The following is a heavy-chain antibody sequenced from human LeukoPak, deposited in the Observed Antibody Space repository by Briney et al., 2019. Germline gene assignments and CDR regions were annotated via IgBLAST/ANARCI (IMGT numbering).Heavy chain of an antibody. J-gene: IGHJ3*01. V-gene: IGHV3-23*01. Sequence: PGGSLTLSCAASGFSLTTYAMGWVRQAPGKGLEWVSVISDRGDNTYYGASVKGRFTISRDSSKNTLYLQMNSLGGEDTALYYCAKGRWGLTINNFDLWGQGTMVTVSS. CDR2: ISDRGDNT. D-gene: IGHD7-27*01. CDR1: GFSLTTYA. CDR3: AKGRWGLTINNFDL.